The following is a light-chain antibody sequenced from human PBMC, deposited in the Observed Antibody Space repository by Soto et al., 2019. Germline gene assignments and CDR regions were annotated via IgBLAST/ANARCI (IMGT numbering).Light chain of an antibody. CDR2: DVS. CDR3: NSYTGTSARYV. Sequence: QSALTQPASVSGSPGQSITISCTGTSSEVGRYTYVSWYQQYPGKAPKLMIHDVSGRPSGVSDRFSGSKSGNTASLTISGLQAEDEADYYCNSYTGTSARYVFGTGTKVTVL. CDR1: SSEVGRYTY. V-gene: IGLV2-14*03. J-gene: IGLJ1*01.